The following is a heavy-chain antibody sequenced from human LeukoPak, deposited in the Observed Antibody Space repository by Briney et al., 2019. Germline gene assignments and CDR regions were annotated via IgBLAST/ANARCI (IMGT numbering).Heavy chain of an antibody. J-gene: IGHJ6*02. Sequence: GGSLRLSCAASGFTFSDHYMEWVRRAPGKGLEWVGRIRNKANSYTTEYAASVNGRFTISRDDSKNSLYLQMNSLKTEDTAVYYCARDRVQANGMDVWGQGTTVTVSS. CDR1: GFTFSDHY. CDR2: IRNKANSYTT. D-gene: IGHD1-1*01. CDR3: ARDRVQANGMDV. V-gene: IGHV3-72*01.